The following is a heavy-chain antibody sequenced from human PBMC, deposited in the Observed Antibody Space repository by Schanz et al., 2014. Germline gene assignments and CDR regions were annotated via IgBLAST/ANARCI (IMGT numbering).Heavy chain of an antibody. CDR1: GFTFSSYG. Sequence: VQLVQSGGGLVQPGGSLRLSCAASGFTFSSYGMHWVRQAPGKGLEWVAVIWYDGSNKYYADSVKGRFTISRDNSKNTLYLQMNSLRAEDTAIYYCGKDAPYPFDLWGRGTLITGSS. CDR3: GKDAPYPFDL. CDR2: IWYDGSNK. J-gene: IGHJ2*01. V-gene: IGHV3-33*06.